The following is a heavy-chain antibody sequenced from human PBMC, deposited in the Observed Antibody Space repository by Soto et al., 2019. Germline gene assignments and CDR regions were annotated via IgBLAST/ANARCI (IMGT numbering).Heavy chain of an antibody. D-gene: IGHD6-25*01. Sequence: EVQLVESGGGLVKPGGSLRLSCAASGFTFSNAWMSWVRQAPGKGLEWVGRIKSKTDGGTTDYAAPVKGRFTISRDDSKNTLYLQMNSLKTEDTAVYYCTTDVTSRYYYYGMDVWGQGTTVTVSS. V-gene: IGHV3-15*01. CDR3: TTDVTSRYYYYGMDV. J-gene: IGHJ6*02. CDR1: GFTFSNAW. CDR2: IKSKTDGGTT.